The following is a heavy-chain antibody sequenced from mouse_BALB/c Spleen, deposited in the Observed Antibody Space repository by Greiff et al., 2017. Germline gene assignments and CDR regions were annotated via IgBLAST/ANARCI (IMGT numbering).Heavy chain of an antibody. J-gene: IGHJ3*01. CDR3: ASGTTVVDGGWFAY. CDR2: IDPYDSET. Sequence: QVQLQQPGAELVRPGASVKLSCKASGYTFTSYWMNWVKQRPEQGLEWIGRIDPYDSETHYNQKFKDKAILTVDKSSSTAYMQHSSLTSEDSAVYYCASGTTVVDGGWFAYWGQGTLVTVSA. CDR1: GYTFTSYW. V-gene: IGHV1-74*01. D-gene: IGHD1-1*01.